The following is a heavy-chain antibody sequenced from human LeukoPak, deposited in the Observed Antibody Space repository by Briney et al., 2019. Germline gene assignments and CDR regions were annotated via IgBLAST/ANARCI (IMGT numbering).Heavy chain of an antibody. CDR1: GFTFSSYA. CDR2: ISYDGSNK. V-gene: IGHV3-30-3*01. CDR3: ARDRGYCTNGVCYTMAYYFDY. D-gene: IGHD2-8*01. Sequence: GGSLRLSCVASGFTFSSYAMSWVRQAPGKGLEWVAVISYDGSNKYYADSVKGRFTISRDNSKNTLYLQMNSLRAEDTAVYYCARDRGYCTNGVCYTMAYYFDYWGQGTLVTVSS. J-gene: IGHJ4*02.